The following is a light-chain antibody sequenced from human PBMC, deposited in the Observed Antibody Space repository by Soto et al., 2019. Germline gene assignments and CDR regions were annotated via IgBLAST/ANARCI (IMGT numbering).Light chain of an antibody. V-gene: IGKV1-39*01. J-gene: IGKJ2*01. CDR3: QQSYSSPYT. Sequence: DLQMTQSPSSLSASVGDRVTITCRASQTITSYLNWYQHKPGKAPNLLIYAAFSLQSGVPSRFSGSGSGTDFTLTISSLQPEDFGSYYCQQSYSSPYTFGQGTKLEIK. CDR1: QTITSY. CDR2: AAF.